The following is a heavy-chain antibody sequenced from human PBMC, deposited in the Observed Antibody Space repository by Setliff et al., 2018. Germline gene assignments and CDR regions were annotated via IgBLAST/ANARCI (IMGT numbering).Heavy chain of an antibody. CDR1: GGTLSGYA. CDR2: ISAHTGNT. D-gene: IGHD2-15*01. Sequence: ASVKVSCKASGGTLSGYAFSWVRQAPGQGLEWMGWISAHTGNTYYTPKLHGRVTLTTDTSTSPAYMELTGLGSDDTAVYYCSRLVRYCTRTSCQRLSGGEFWGQGTLVTVSS. CDR3: SRLVRYCTRTSCQRLSGGEF. J-gene: IGHJ4*02. V-gene: IGHV1-18*01.